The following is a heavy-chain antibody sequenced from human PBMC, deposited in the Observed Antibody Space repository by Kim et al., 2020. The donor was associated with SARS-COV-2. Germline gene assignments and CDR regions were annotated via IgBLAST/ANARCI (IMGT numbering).Heavy chain of an antibody. V-gene: IGHV3-30*04. CDR2: ISYDGSNK. Sequence: GGSLRLSCAASGFTFSRYAMHWVRQAPGKGLEWVAVISYDGSNKYYADSVKGRFTISRDNSKNTLYLQMNSLRAEDTAVYYCARGAMVRGGPTDYWGQGT. D-gene: IGHD3-10*01. CDR1: GFTFSRYA. J-gene: IGHJ4*02. CDR3: ARGAMVRGGPTDY.